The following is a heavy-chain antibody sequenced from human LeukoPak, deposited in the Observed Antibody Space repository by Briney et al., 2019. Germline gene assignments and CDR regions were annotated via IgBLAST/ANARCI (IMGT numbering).Heavy chain of an antibody. V-gene: IGHV3-30*18. CDR2: ISYDGSNK. Sequence: GGSLRLSCAASGFTFSSYGMHWVRQAPGKGLEWVAVISYDGSNKYYADSVKGRFTISRDSSKNTLYLQMNSLRAEDTAVYYCANGYCTNGVCYRRWEDAFDIWGQGTMVTVSS. D-gene: IGHD2-8*01. J-gene: IGHJ3*02. CDR3: ANGYCTNGVCYRRWEDAFDI. CDR1: GFTFSSYG.